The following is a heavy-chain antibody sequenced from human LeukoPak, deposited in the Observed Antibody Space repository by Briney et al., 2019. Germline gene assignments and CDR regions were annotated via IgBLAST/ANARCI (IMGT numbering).Heavy chain of an antibody. CDR3: ARVERSGAVDY. CDR1: GGSISSYY. D-gene: IGHD6-19*01. Sequence: SETLSLTCTVSGGSISSYYWSWIRQPPGKGLEWIGYIYYSGSTNYNPSLKSRVTISVDTSKNQFSLKLSSVTAADTAVYYCARVERSGAVDYWGQGTLVTVSS. V-gene: IGHV4-59*01. CDR2: IYYSGST. J-gene: IGHJ4*02.